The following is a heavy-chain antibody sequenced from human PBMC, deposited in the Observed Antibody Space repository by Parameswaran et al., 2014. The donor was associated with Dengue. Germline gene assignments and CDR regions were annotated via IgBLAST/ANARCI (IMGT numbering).Heavy chain of an antibody. CDR3: ARSAPWLVPFDY. J-gene: IGHJ4*02. CDR2: IYYSGST. V-gene: IGHV4-39*01. D-gene: IGHD6-19*01. Sequence: WIRQPPGKGLEWIGSIYYSGSTYYNPSLKSRLTISVDTSKNQFSLKLNSVTAADTAVYYCARSAPWLVPFDYWGQGTLVTVSS.